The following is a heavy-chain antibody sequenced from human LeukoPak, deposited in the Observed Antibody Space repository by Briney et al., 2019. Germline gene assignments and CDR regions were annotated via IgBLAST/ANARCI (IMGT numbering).Heavy chain of an antibody. Sequence: GRSLRLSCAASGFTFSSYAMHWVRQAPGKGLEWVAVISYDGSNKYYADSVKGRFTISRDNSKNTLYLQMNSLRAEDTAVYYCARWRYCSGGSCHTGHYYYYGMDVWGQGTTVTVSS. J-gene: IGHJ6*02. CDR1: GFTFSSYA. CDR2: ISYDGSNK. V-gene: IGHV3-30*04. D-gene: IGHD2-15*01. CDR3: ARWRYCSGGSCHTGHYYYYGMDV.